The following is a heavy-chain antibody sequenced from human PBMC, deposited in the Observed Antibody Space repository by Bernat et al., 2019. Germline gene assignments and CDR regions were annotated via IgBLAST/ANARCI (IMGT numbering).Heavy chain of an antibody. CDR2: ITSDGTNK. CDR3: SRTAFVFDDVFDI. CDR1: GFSLSSYL. V-gene: IGHV3-74*01. D-gene: IGHD3-16*01. Sequence: EVKVVESGGGLVQLGGSLRLSCEASGFSLSSYLMHWVRQAPGERLVWVSRITSDGTNKIYADSVKGRFTISRDNAKNTLYLQMNSLRAEDTAVYYCSRTAFVFDDVFDIWGQGTKVTVSS. J-gene: IGHJ3*02.